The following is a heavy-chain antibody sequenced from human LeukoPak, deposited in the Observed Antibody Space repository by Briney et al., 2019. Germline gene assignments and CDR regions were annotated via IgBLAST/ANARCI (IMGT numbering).Heavy chain of an antibody. J-gene: IGHJ4*02. Sequence: GGSLRLSCAASGFTFSNYAMTWGRQAPGKGLELVSTISGSGSSTYYADSVKGRFTISRDNSKNTLYLQMNSLRAEDTAVYYCAKGKQIYEGPSDYWGQGTLVTVSS. CDR2: ISGSGSST. CDR1: GFTFSNYA. CDR3: AKGKQIYEGPSDY. D-gene: IGHD2/OR15-2a*01. V-gene: IGHV3-23*01.